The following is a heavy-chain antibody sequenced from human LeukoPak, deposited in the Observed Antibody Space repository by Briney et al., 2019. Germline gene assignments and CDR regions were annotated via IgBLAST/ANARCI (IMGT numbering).Heavy chain of an antibody. CDR1: GGTFSSYA. Sequence: SVKVSCKASGGTFSSYAISWVRQAPGQGLEWMGGIIPIFGTANYAQKFQGRVTITTDESTSTAYMELSSLRSEGTAVYYCARNPFWSGYLEGFDPWGQGTLVTVSS. D-gene: IGHD3-3*01. V-gene: IGHV1-69*05. CDR2: IIPIFGTA. J-gene: IGHJ5*02. CDR3: ARNPFWSGYLEGFDP.